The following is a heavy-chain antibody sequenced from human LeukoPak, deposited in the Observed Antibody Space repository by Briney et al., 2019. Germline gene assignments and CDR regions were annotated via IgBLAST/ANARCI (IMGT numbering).Heavy chain of an antibody. CDR2: INPNSGGR. CDR1: GYTFTGYY. CDR3: ARRRRRVAAVDYYYYGMDV. D-gene: IGHD6-13*01. J-gene: IGHJ6*02. Sequence: VASVKLSCTSSGYTFTGYYMHWMRHAPGQGLEWMGWINPNSGGRNYAQTFQGRVTMTRDTSISTAYMELSRLRSDDTTVYYCARRRRRVAAVDYYYYGMDVWGQGTTVTVSS. V-gene: IGHV1-2*02.